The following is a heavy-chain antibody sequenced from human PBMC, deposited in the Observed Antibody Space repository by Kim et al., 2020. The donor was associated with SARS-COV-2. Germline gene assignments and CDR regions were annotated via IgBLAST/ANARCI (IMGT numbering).Heavy chain of an antibody. CDR1: GYTFSSYA. J-gene: IGHJ6*01. V-gene: IGHV1-3*01. CDR3: SRARKYSDLLPVYHDYGMD. Sequence: ASVKVSCKASGYTFSSYAMHWVRQAPGQRLEWMGWINADNGNTKYSQRFQGRVTITRDTSASTAYMELSRLRSEDTDVNYCSRARKYSDLLPVYHDYGMD. CDR2: INADNGNT. D-gene: IGHD3-9*01.